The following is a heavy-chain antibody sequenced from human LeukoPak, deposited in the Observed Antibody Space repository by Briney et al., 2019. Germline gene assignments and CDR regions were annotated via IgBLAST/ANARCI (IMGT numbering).Heavy chain of an antibody. CDR3: ARISSSNWYNERGAFDV. CDR1: GGSFSFYY. J-gene: IGHJ3*01. V-gene: IGHV4-34*01. D-gene: IGHD6-13*01. Sequence: PSETLSLTCGVSGGSFSFYYWSWIRQPPGKGLEWIGEISQSGSTNYNPSLKSRVNISLDTSENQFSLKLRSVTAADTAVYYCARISSSNWYNERGAFDVWGQGTMVTVSS. CDR2: ISQSGST.